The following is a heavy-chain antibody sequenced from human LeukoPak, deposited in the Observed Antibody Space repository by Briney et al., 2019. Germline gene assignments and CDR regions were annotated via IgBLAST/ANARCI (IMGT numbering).Heavy chain of an antibody. CDR1: GFTFSSYR. CDR3: ARDGWFGDYNWFDR. D-gene: IGHD3-10*01. J-gene: IGHJ5*02. Sequence: GGSLRLSCAASGFTFSSYRMNWVRQAPGKGLEWVSYISSASNTIYYADSVKGRFTISRDNAKNSLYLQMNSLRAEDTSMYYCARDGWFGDYNWFDRWGEETLVTVSS. CDR2: ISSASNTI. V-gene: IGHV3-48*01.